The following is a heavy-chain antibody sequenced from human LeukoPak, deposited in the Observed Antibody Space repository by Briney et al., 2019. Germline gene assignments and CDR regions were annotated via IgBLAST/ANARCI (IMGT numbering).Heavy chain of an antibody. CDR3: ARPYSGYDTYFDY. V-gene: IGHV4-4*02. J-gene: IGHJ4*02. Sequence: SGTLSLTCAVSGGSISSSNWWSWVRQPPGKGLEWIGEIYHSGSTNYSPSLKSRVTISVDKSKNQFSLKLSSVTAADTAVYYCARPYSGYDTYFDYWGQGTLVTVSS. CDR2: IYHSGST. CDR1: GGSISSSNW. D-gene: IGHD5-12*01.